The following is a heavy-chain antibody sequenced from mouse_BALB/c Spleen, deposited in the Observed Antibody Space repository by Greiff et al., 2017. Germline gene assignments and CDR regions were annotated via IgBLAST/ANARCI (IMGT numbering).Heavy chain of an antibody. J-gene: IGHJ4*01. Sequence: QVQLQQSGAELVRPGTSVKVSCKASGYAFTNYLIEWVKLRPGQGLEWIGVINPGSGGTNYNEKFKGKATLTADKSSSTAYMQLSSLTSDDSAVYFCARNYGNPFYAMDYWGQGTSVTVSS. CDR2: INPGSGGT. CDR3: ARNYGNPFYAMDY. V-gene: IGHV1-54*03. D-gene: IGHD2-1*01. CDR1: GYAFTNYL.